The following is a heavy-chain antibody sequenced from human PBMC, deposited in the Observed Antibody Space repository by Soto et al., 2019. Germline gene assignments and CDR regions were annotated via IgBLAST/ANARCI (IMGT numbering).Heavy chain of an antibody. J-gene: IGHJ3*02. Sequence: GGSLRLSCAASGFTFSSYAMHWVRQAPGKGLEWVAVISYDGSNKYYADSVKGRFTISRDNAKNSLYLQMNSLRAEDTAVYYCARDSPYDYVWGSYRTNAFDIWGQGTMVTVSS. CDR1: GFTFSSYA. CDR2: ISYDGSNK. CDR3: ARDSPYDYVWGSYRTNAFDI. V-gene: IGHV3-30-3*01. D-gene: IGHD3-16*02.